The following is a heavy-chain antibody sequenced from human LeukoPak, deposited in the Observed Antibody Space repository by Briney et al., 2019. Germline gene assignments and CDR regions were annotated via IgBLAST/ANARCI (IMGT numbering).Heavy chain of an antibody. V-gene: IGHV3-23*01. CDR3: AKTETTQAYYWYFDL. Sequence: GVSVRLSCAASGFSFSSYAMSWLRQAPGQGLVWVSAIRGSDDNTIYTDSGKGRVTISRDNSKNTLYLQMNILRAEDTAVNYCAKTETTQAYYWYFDLWGRGTLVTVSS. D-gene: IGHD4-17*01. CDR1: GFSFSSYA. CDR2: IRGSDDNT. J-gene: IGHJ2*01.